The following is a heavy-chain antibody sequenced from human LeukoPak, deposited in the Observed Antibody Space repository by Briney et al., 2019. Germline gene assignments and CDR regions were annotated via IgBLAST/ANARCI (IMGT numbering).Heavy chain of an antibody. Sequence: SETLSLTCTVSGGSISSGDYYWSWIRRPPGKGLEWIGYIYYSGSTYYNPSLKSRVTISVDTSKNQFSLKLSSVTAADTAVYYCARDFRSSSWYDYWGQGTLVTVSS. CDR3: ARDFRSSSWYDY. CDR2: IYYSGST. V-gene: IGHV4-30-4*08. CDR1: GGSISSGDYY. D-gene: IGHD6-13*01. J-gene: IGHJ4*02.